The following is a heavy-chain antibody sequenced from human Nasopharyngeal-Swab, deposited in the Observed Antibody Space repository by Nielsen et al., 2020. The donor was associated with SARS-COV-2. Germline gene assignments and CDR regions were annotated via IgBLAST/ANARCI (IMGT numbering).Heavy chain of an antibody. CDR1: GGSISSYY. J-gene: IGHJ3*02. CDR2: FHYSGIT. D-gene: IGHD1-1*01. V-gene: IGHV4-59*08. Sequence: SESLSLTCTVSGGSISSYYWSWIRQSPGKGLEWVGYFHYSGITNYNTTSKSRVTISVATSKNRFSLRLNSVTAADTAVYYCARPATTAQSDAFDIWGQGTMVTVS. CDR3: ARPATTAQSDAFDI.